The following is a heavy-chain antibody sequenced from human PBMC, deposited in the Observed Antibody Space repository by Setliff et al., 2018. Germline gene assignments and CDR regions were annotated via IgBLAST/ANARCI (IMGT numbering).Heavy chain of an antibody. Sequence: PSETLSLTCTVSGGSISSSSYYWGWIRQPPGKGLEWIGSIHYSGSTYYNPSLKSRVTMSIDTSKNQFSPKLNSVTAADMAVYYCAREQWLDPPGYYYMDVWAKGTTVTVSS. CDR2: IHYSGST. CDR1: GGSISSSSYY. D-gene: IGHD6-19*01. V-gene: IGHV4-39*07. CDR3: AREQWLDPPGYYYMDV. J-gene: IGHJ6*03.